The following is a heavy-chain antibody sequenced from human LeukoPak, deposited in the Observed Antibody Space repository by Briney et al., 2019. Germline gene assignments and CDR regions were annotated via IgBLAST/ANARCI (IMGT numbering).Heavy chain of an antibody. V-gene: IGHV6-1*01. CDR2: TYYRSKWYN. CDR3: ARAVHGRAAAGTGWFDP. J-gene: IGHJ5*02. Sequence: SQTLSLTCTISGDSVSSNISAWNWIRQSPSRGLEWLGRTYYRSKWYNDYAVSVKSRITINPDTSKNQFSLQLNSVTPEDTAVYYCARAVHGRAAAGTGWFDPWGQGTLVTVSS. D-gene: IGHD6-13*01. CDR1: GDSVSSNISA.